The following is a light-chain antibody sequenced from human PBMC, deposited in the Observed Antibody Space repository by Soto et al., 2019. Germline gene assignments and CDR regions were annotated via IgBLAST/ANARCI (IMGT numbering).Light chain of an antibody. CDR3: SSYTSSGTTLVV. CDR1: GSDVGSYKY. J-gene: IGLJ2*01. V-gene: IGLV2-14*01. CDR2: EVS. Sequence: QSALTQPASVSGSPGQSITISCTGTGSDVGSYKYVSWYQQHPGKAPNLIIFEVSNRPSGVSDRFSGSKSGNTASLTISGLQAEDEADYYCSSYTSSGTTLVVFGGGTKVTVL.